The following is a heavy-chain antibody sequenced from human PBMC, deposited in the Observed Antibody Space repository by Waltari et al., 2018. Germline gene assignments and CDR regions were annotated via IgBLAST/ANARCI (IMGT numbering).Heavy chain of an antibody. J-gene: IGHJ4*02. CDR2: INHSGST. CDR3: ARGGVAAPGHFDY. V-gene: IGHV4-34*01. CDR1: GGSFSGYY. D-gene: IGHD6-6*01. Sequence: QVQLQQWGAGLLKPSETLSLTCAVYGGSFSGYYWRRIRQPPGKGLEWIGEINHSGSTNYNPSLKSRVTISVDTSKNQFSLKLSSVTAADTAVYYCARGGVAAPGHFDYWGQGTLVTVSS.